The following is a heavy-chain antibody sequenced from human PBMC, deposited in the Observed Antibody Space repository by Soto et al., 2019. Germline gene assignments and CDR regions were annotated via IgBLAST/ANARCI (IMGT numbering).Heavy chain of an antibody. V-gene: IGHV3-11*01. CDR3: ARTHYGGNSRWFDP. D-gene: IGHD4-17*01. J-gene: IGHJ5*02. Sequence: GGSLRLSCAASGFTFSDYYMSWIRQAPGKGLEWVSYISSSGSTIYYADSVKGRFTISRDNAKNSLYLQMNSLRAEDTAVHYCARTHYGGNSRWFDPWGQGTLVTVSS. CDR2: ISSSGSTI. CDR1: GFTFSDYY.